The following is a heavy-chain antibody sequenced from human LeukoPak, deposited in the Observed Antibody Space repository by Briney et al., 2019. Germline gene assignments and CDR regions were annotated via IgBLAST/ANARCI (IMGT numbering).Heavy chain of an antibody. Sequence: PGGSLRLSCAASGFTVSSNYMSWVRQAPGKGLEWVSVIYSGGSTYYADSVKGRFTISRDNSKNTLYLQMNSLRAEDTAVYYCARDRGMAARYYGMDVWGQGTTVTVSS. V-gene: IGHV3-53*01. CDR3: ARDRGMAARYYGMDV. J-gene: IGHJ6*02. CDR2: IYSGGST. CDR1: GFTVSSNY. D-gene: IGHD6-6*01.